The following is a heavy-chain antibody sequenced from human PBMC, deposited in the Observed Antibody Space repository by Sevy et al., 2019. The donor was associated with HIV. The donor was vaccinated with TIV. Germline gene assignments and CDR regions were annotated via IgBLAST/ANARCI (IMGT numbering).Heavy chain of an antibody. D-gene: IGHD3-3*01. J-gene: IGHJ6*02. CDR3: ARGAVGIEGIRFLEWLSADYYYYGMDV. CDR1: GFTFSSYS. CDR2: ISSSSSYL. Sequence: GGSLRLSCAASGFTFSSYSMNWVRQAPGKGLEWVSSISSSSSYLYYADSVKGRFTISRDNAKNSLYLQMNSLRAEDTAVYYCARGAVGIEGIRFLEWLSADYYYYGMDVWGQGTTVTVSS. V-gene: IGHV3-21*01.